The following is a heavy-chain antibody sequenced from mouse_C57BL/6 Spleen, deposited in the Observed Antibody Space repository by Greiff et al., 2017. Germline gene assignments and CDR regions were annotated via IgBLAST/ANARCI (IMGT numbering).Heavy chain of an antibody. D-gene: IGHD2-3*01. CDR3: ANYDGYYGNLFDY. J-gene: IGHJ2*01. CDR2: IYPGSGST. V-gene: IGHV1-55*01. CDR1: GYTFTSYW. Sequence: QVQLQQSGAELVNPGASVKMSCKASGYTFTSYWITWVKQRPGQGLEWIGDIYPGSGSTNYNEKFKSKATLTVDTSSSTAYMQLSSLTSEDSAVYYCANYDGYYGNLFDYWGQGTTLTVSS.